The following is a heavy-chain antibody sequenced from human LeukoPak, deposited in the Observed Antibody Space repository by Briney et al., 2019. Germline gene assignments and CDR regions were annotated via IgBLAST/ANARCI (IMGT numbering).Heavy chain of an antibody. CDR3: ATLGPNFFDGSAYRTVFDY. CDR2: INPNSDGT. Sequence: GASVKVSCKASGYTFTGYYMHWVRQAPAQGLEWMGWINPNSDGTDYAQKFQGRVTMTRDTSINTAYMELNRLNYGDTAVYYCATLGPNFFDGSAYRTVFDYWGQGTLVTVSS. CDR1: GYTFTGYY. J-gene: IGHJ4*02. V-gene: IGHV1-2*02. D-gene: IGHD3-16*01.